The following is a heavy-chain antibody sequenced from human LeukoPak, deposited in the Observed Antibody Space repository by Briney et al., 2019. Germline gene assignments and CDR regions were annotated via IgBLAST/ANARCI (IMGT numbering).Heavy chain of an antibody. J-gene: IGHJ4*02. V-gene: IGHV3-23*01. CDR1: GFPFSTYA. Sequence: GGSLRLSCAASGFPFSTYALSWVRQAPGKGLEWVSAISGSGRGYSTYYADSVKGRFTISRDNSKNTLYLQMDSLRAEDTAVYFCAKDHPGIAPAGDDYWGQGTLVTVSS. CDR3: AKDHPGIAPAGDDY. D-gene: IGHD6-13*01. CDR2: ISGSGRGYST.